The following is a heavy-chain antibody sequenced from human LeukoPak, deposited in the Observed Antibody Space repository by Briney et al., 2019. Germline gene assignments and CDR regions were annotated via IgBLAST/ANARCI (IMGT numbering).Heavy chain of an antibody. J-gene: IGHJ4*02. CDR1: ELAFKNVW. V-gene: IGHV3-15*01. D-gene: IGHD4-17*01. CDR2: ISSKSDGGTT. Sequence: GGSLRLSCGASELAFKNVWMSWVRQAPGKGLEWVGRISSKSDGGTTDYAAPVKGRFAISRDDSTNTLSLQMSGLKAEDTALYFCITEPHDYGDFTFGYWGQGTLVTVSS. CDR3: ITEPHDYGDFTFGY.